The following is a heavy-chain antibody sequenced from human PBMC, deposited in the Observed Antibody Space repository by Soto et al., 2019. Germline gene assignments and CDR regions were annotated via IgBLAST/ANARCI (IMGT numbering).Heavy chain of an antibody. V-gene: IGHV1-18*01. CDR2: ISAYNGNK. J-gene: IGHJ3*02. CDR1: GYTFTSYG. CDR3: ATVCPIVVVPAARGGCAFDI. D-gene: IGHD2-2*01. Sequence: GASVKVSCKASGYTFTSYGISWVRQAPGQGLEWMGWISAYNGNKNYAQKLQGRVTMTTDTSTSTAYMEMRSLRSDDTAVYYFATVCPIVVVPAARGGCAFDIWGQGTMVTVSS.